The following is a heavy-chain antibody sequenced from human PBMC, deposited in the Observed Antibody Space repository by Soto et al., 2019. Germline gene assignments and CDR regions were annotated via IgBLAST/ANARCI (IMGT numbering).Heavy chain of an antibody. D-gene: IGHD2-2*02. V-gene: IGHV4-4*02. CDR3: ARIPIVVVPAAIFDY. J-gene: IGHJ4*02. Sequence: SETLSLTCTVSNASISSRKWWTWVRQTPGKGLEWIGEIYHSGSINHNPSLKSRVTISVDTSKNQFSLKLSSVTAADTAVYYCARIPIVVVPAAIFDYWGQGTLVTVSS. CDR1: NASISSRKW. CDR2: IYHSGSI.